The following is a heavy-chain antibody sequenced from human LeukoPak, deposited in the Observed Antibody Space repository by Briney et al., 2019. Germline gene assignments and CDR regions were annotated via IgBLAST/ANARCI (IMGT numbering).Heavy chain of an antibody. V-gene: IGHV1-69*05. D-gene: IGHD3-16*02. J-gene: IGHJ1*01. CDR1: GGTFSFYS. Sequence: SVKVSCKASGGTFSFYSLNWVRQAPGQGLEWMGGIIPKFGSTNYAQKFHDRLSITTDESTTTAYMELSSLSSEDTDLYFCARDNLAPSGVKYFHLWGPGTLVTVSS. CDR3: ARDNLAPSGVKYFHL. CDR2: IIPKFGST.